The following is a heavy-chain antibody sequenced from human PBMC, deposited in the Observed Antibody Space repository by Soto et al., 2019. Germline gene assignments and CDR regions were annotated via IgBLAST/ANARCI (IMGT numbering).Heavy chain of an antibody. CDR1: GFTFNDYW. J-gene: IGHJ6*02. D-gene: IGHD1-7*01. CDR2: ITSGSGTV. Sequence: GGSLRLSCAASGFTFNDYWVHWVRQAPGKGLEWVSSITSGSGTVYYADSVKGRFTISRDNAKNSLYLHMNGLRDEDTAVYYCARRMELPASRAWDVWGQGTTVTVSS. CDR3: ARRMELPASRAWDV. V-gene: IGHV3-48*02.